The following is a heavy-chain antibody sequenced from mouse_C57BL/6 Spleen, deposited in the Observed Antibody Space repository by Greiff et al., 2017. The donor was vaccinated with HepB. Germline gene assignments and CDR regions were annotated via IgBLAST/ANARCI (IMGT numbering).Heavy chain of an antibody. J-gene: IGHJ1*03. CDR3: ARQTTVVARYFDV. D-gene: IGHD1-1*01. CDR1: GFTFSDYY. V-gene: IGHV5-12*01. Sequence: EVKVEESGGGLVQPGGSLKLSCAASGFTFSDYYMYWVRQTPEKKLEWVAYISNGGGSTYYPDTVKGRFTISRDNAKNHLYLQMSRLKSEDTAMYYCARQTTVVARYFDVWGTGTTVNVSS. CDR2: ISNGGGST.